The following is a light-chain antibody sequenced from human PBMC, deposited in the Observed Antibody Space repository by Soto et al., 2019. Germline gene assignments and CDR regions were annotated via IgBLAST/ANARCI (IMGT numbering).Light chain of an antibody. V-gene: IGKV3-15*01. CDR2: GAS. CDR1: QSVSSN. Sequence: EIVMTQSPATLSVSPGERATLSCRASQSVSSNLAWYQQKPGQAPRLLIYGASTRATGIPARFSGSGSGTEFPLTISSLQSEYFAFYYCQQYNNWPRTCGQGTKGEYK. CDR3: QQYNNWPRT. J-gene: IGKJ1*01.